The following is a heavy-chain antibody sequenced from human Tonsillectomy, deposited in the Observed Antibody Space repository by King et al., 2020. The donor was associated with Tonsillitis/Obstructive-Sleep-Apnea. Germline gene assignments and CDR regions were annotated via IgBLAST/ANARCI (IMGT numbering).Heavy chain of an antibody. Sequence: QLVQSGPEVKKPGTSVKVSCKASGFTFTSSAVQWVRQARGQRLEWIGWIVVGSGNTNYAQKFQERVTITRDMSTSTAYMELSSLRSEDTAVYYCAEGATVLSAFDIWGQGTMVTVSS. CDR3: AEGATVLSAFDI. D-gene: IGHD4-17*01. V-gene: IGHV1-58*01. CDR1: GFTFTSSA. J-gene: IGHJ3*02. CDR2: IVVGSGNT.